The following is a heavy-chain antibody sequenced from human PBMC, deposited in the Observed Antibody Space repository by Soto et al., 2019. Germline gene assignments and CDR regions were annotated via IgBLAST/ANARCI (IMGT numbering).Heavy chain of an antibody. CDR2: IYYSGST. J-gene: IGHJ4*02. V-gene: IGHV4-59*01. Sequence: QVQLQESGPGLVKPSETLSLTCTVSGGSISSYYWSWIRQPPGKGLEWIGYIYYSGSTNYNPSLKSRVTISVDTSKNQFSLKLSSVTAADTAVYYCARSEWLAPDYWGQGTLVTVSS. CDR1: GGSISSYY. CDR3: ARSEWLAPDY. D-gene: IGHD6-19*01.